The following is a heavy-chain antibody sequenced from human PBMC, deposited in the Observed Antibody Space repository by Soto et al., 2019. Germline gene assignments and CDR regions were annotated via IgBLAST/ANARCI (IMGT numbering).Heavy chain of an antibody. CDR3: AKKTDSSSPWGALDI. CDR2: ISGSGGGT. J-gene: IGHJ3*02. Sequence: EVQLLESGGGLVQPGVSLRLSCAASGFTFSSYAMTWVRQAPAQGLEWVSGISGSGGGTYYADSVKGRFTIARDSSKNTLYLQMDGLRAEDTAVYYCAKKTDSSSPWGALDIWGQGTMVSVSS. V-gene: IGHV3-23*01. D-gene: IGHD6-6*01. CDR1: GFTFSSYA.